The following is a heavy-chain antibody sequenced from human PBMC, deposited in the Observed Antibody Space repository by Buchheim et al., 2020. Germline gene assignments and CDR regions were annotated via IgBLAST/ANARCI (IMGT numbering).Heavy chain of an antibody. CDR1: GGSISSYY. D-gene: IGHD1-14*01. Sequence: QVQLQESGPGLVKPSETLSLTCTVSGGSISSYYWSWIRQPPGKGLEWIGYIYYSGSTNYNPSLKSRVTISVDTSKNQFSLKLSSVTAADTAVYYCASRSGRGYPYYFDYWGQGTL. J-gene: IGHJ4*02. CDR2: IYYSGST. V-gene: IGHV4-59*01. CDR3: ASRSGRGYPYYFDY.